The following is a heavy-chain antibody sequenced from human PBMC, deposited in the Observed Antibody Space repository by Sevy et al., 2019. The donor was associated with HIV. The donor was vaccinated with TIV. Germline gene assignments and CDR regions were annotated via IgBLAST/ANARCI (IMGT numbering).Heavy chain of an antibody. CDR2: ISWNSGSI. D-gene: IGHD3-9*01. CDR3: AKESGGSFGWAAGDAFDI. V-gene: IGHV3-9*01. J-gene: IGHJ3*02. Sequence: GGSLRLSCAASGFTFDDYAMHWVRQAPGKGLEWVSGISWNSGSIGYADSVKCRFTISRDNAKNSLYLQMNSLRAEDTALYYCAKESGGSFGWAAGDAFDIWGQGTMVTVSS. CDR1: GFTFDDYA.